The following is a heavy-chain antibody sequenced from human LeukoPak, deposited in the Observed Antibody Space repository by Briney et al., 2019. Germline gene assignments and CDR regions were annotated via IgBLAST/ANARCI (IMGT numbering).Heavy chain of an antibody. V-gene: IGHV4-31*03. CDR2: IYNSGST. CDR1: GGSISSGGYY. D-gene: IGHD5-12*01. Sequence: SQTLSLTCTVSGGSISSGGYYWSWIRQHPGKGLEWIGYIYNSGSTYYNPSLKSRVTISVDTSKNQFSLKLSSVTAADTAVYYCARGYSGYDSGYYYYMDVWGKGTTVTVSS. CDR3: ARGYSGYDSGYYYYMDV. J-gene: IGHJ6*03.